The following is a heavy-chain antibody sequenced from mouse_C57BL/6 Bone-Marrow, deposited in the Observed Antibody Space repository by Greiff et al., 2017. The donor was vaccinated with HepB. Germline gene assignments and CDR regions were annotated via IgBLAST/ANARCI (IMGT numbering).Heavy chain of an antibody. D-gene: IGHD2-4*01. CDR3: GRGYDYDAHFDY. V-gene: IGHV10-1*01. CDR2: IRSKSNNYAT. Sequence: EVQGVESGGGLVQPKGSLKLSCAASGFSFNTYAMNWVRQAPGKGLEWVARIRSKSNNYATYYADSVKDRFTISRDDSESMLYLQMNNLKTEDTAMYYCGRGYDYDAHFDYWGQGTTLTVSS. CDR1: GFSFNTYA. J-gene: IGHJ2*01.